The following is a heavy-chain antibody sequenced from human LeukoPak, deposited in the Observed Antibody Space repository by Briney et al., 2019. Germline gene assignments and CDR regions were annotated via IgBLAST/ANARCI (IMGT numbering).Heavy chain of an antibody. J-gene: IGHJ3*02. V-gene: IGHV3-30*02. CDR2: IRYDGSNK. CDR1: GFTFSSYG. Sequence: GGSLRLSCAASGFTFSSYGMHWVRQAPGKGLEWVAFIRYDGSNKYYADSVKGRFTISRDNSKNTLYLQMNSLRAEDSAIYYCAREGWDLNALDIWGQGTMVTVSP. CDR3: AREGWDLNALDI. D-gene: IGHD1-26*01.